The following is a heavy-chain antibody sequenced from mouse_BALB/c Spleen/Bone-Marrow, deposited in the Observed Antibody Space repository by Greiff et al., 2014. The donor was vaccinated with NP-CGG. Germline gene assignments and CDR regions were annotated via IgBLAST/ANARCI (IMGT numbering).Heavy chain of an antibody. Sequence: DVKLVESGPELVKPGTSMKISCKASGYSFTGYTMNWVKQSHGKYLEWIGLINPYNGGTSYNQKFKGKATLTVDKSSSTAYMELLSLTSEDSAVYYCARDGNGFAYWGQGTLVTVSA. D-gene: IGHD2-1*01. CDR2: INPYNGGT. V-gene: IGHV1-18*01. CDR1: GYSFTGYT. CDR3: ARDGNGFAY. J-gene: IGHJ3*01.